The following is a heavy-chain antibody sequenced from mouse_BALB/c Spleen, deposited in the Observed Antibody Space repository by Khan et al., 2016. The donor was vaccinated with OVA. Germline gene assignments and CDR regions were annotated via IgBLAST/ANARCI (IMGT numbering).Heavy chain of an antibody. D-gene: IGHD1-1*01. CDR3: ARHGSTSWFGY. CDR1: GYSFTTYY. Sequence: VQLQQSGPELMKPEASVKISCKASGYSFTTYYIHWVKQSHGKTLEWIGYIDPFNGGSTYNQKFKGKATLTVDKSSSTAYMHLSSLTSEDSAVYYCARHGSTSWFGYWGQGTLVTVSA. CDR2: IDPFNGGS. J-gene: IGHJ3*02. V-gene: IGHV1S135*01.